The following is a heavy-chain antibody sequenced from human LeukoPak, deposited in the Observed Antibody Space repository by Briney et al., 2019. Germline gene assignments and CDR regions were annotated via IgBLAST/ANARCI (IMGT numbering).Heavy chain of an antibody. V-gene: IGHV3-7*01. CDR1: GFTFSSYW. Sequence: GGSLRLSCAASGFTFSSYWMSWVRQAPGKGLEWVANIKQDGSEKYYVDSVKGRFTISRDNAKNSLYLQMNSLRAEDTAVYYCARLGYYGSGAYFDYWGQGTLVTVSS. J-gene: IGHJ4*02. D-gene: IGHD3-10*01. CDR3: ARLGYYGSGAYFDY. CDR2: IKQDGSEK.